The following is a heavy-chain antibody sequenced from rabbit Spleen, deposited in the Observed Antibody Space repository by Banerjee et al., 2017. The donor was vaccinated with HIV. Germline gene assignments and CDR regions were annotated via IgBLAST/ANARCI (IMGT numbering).Heavy chain of an antibody. V-gene: IGHV1S47*01. D-gene: IGHD8-1*01. Sequence: QEHLVESGGGLVQPGGSLELSCKASGFDFGRYYMSWVRQAPGKGLEWIGYIDPVFGITYYANWVNGRFSISRENAQNTVFLQMTSLTAADTATYFCARDGAGGSYFALWGQGTLVTVS. CDR1: GFDFGRYY. J-gene: IGHJ4*01. CDR3: ARDGAGGSYFAL. CDR2: IDPVFGIT.